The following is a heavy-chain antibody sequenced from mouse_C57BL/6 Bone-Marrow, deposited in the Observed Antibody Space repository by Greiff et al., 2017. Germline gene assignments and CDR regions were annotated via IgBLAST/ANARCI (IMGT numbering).Heavy chain of an antibody. CDR2: IYPGSGNT. V-gene: IGHV1-76*01. J-gene: IGHJ2*01. D-gene: IGHD2-3*01. Sequence: QVQLQQSGAELVRPGASVKLSCKASGYTFTDYYINWVKQRPGQGLEWIARIYPGSGNTNYNEKFKGKATLTAEKSSSTAYMQLSSLTSEDSAVYFCARGLLRGYWGQGTTLTVSS. CDR3: ARGLLRGY. CDR1: GYTFTDYY.